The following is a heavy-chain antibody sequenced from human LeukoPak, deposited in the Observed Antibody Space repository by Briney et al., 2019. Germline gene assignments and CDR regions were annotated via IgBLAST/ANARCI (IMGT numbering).Heavy chain of an antibody. CDR1: GFSVGSNY. CDR3: ARSGLRYFDCPDY. V-gene: IGHV3-7*05. D-gene: IGHD3-9*01. Sequence: GGSLRLSCAASGFSVGSNYMSWVRQAPGKGLEWVATIKQDGSEKYYVDSVKGRFTISRDNAKNSLSLQMNSLRAEDTAVYYCARSGLRYFDCPDYWGQGALVTVSS. CDR2: IKQDGSEK. J-gene: IGHJ4*02.